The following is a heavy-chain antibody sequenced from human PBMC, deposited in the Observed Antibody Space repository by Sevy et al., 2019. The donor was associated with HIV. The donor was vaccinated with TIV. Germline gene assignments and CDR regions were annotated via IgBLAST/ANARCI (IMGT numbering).Heavy chain of an antibody. V-gene: IGHV4-59*08. CDR2: VYYTGGT. CDR3: ARRNDFDI. J-gene: IGHJ3*02. CDR1: GCSINSDH. Sequence: SETLSLTCTVSGCSINSDHWNWIRQPPGKGLEWIGYVYYTGGTKYNPSLKNRVTISVDRTKNQFSLKLTSVTAADTAVYSCARRNDFDIWGQGTMVTVSS.